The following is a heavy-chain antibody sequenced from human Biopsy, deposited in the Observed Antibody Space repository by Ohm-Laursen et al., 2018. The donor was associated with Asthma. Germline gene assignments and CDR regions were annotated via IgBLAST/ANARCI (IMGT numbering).Heavy chain of an antibody. Sequence: SVKVSCKTSGYTFNSAGITWVRQAPGQGLEWMGWISVYNGNTKVGQKLQDRVTMITDTSTSTAYMELRSLRSDDTAVYFCARAVDYSHYYGIDVWGQGTTVTVS. V-gene: IGHV1-18*01. D-gene: IGHD3-10*01. CDR1: GYTFNSAG. CDR3: ARAVDYSHYYGIDV. CDR2: ISVYNGNT. J-gene: IGHJ6*02.